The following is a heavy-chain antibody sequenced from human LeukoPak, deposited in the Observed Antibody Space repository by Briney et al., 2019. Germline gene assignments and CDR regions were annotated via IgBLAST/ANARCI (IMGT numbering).Heavy chain of an antibody. D-gene: IGHD4-17*01. V-gene: IGHV3-33*01. CDR3: ARDDDYGDSYWYFDL. CDR1: GFTFSSYG. Sequence: GRSLRLSCAASGFTFSSYGMHWVRQAPGKGLEWVSVIWYDGTNKYYADSVKGRFTISRDNSKNTLYLQMNSLRAEDTAVYYCARDDDYGDSYWYFDLWGRGTLVTVSS. J-gene: IGHJ2*01. CDR2: IWYDGTNK.